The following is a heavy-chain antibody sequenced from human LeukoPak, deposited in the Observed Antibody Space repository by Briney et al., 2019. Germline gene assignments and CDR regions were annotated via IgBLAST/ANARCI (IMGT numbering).Heavy chain of an antibody. Sequence: ASVKVSCKASGYTFTSYYMHWVRQAPGQGLEWMGIINPSGGSTSYAQKFQGRVTMTRDTSTSTVYMELSSLRSEDTAVYYCARGSSPRYCTGGSCHWFDPWGQGTLVTVSS. D-gene: IGHD2-15*01. CDR3: ARGSSPRYCTGGSCHWFDP. CDR2: INPSGGST. V-gene: IGHV1-46*01. CDR1: GYTFTSYY. J-gene: IGHJ5*02.